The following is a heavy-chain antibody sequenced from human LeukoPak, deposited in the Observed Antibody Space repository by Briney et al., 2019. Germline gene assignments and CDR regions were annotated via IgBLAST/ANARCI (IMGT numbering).Heavy chain of an antibody. D-gene: IGHD1-26*01. CDR2: ISPCTTKT. CDR1: GYTFISYG. Sequence: ASVKVSCKASGYTFISYGITWVRQAPGQGLEWMGWISPCTTKTNYAQSLQGRVTMTTDTSTSTAYMELRSLRSDDTAVYYCAREGGGGPTPPPNYYPYQMDVWGKGTRVTVSS. V-gene: IGHV1-18*01. CDR3: AREGGGGPTPPPNYYPYQMDV. J-gene: IGHJ6*03.